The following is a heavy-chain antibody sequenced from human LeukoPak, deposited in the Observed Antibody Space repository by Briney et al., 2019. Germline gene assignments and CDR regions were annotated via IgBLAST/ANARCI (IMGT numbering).Heavy chain of an antibody. CDR3: AKDQATNWSLDY. Sequence: GGSLRLSCAASGFTFNKDGMHWVRQAPGKGLEWVSFIGYDGNTQYYADSVRGRFTISRDNLKNTLYLQMNSLKLEDAAVYYCAKDQATNWSLDYWGQGTLVIVSS. CDR2: IGYDGNTQ. D-gene: IGHD1-1*01. CDR1: GFTFNKDG. V-gene: IGHV3-30*02. J-gene: IGHJ4*02.